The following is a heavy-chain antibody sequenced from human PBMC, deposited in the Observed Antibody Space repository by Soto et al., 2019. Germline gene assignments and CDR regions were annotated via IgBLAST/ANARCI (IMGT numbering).Heavy chain of an antibody. CDR2: IKSKTDGGTT. Sequence: GVSLRLSCAASGFTFSNAWMSWVRQAPGKGLEWVGRIKSKTDGGTTDYAAPVKGRFTISRDDSKNTLYLQMNSLKTEDTAVYYCTTDMERYDAFDIWGQGTMVTVSS. D-gene: IGHD1-26*01. J-gene: IGHJ3*02. CDR1: GFTFSNAW. CDR3: TTDMERYDAFDI. V-gene: IGHV3-15*01.